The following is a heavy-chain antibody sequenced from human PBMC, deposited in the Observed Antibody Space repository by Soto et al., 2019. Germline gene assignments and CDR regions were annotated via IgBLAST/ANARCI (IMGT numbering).Heavy chain of an antibody. CDR2: IYRSGNA. CDR3: AREGTYDFWSGYPPGYYYGMDV. CDR1: GGSISSGGYY. Sequence: PSETLSLTCTVSGGSISSGGYYWSWIRQLPGKGLEWMGYIYRSGNAYYNPSLESRLTISVDTSKNQFSLKLSSVTAADTAVYYCAREGTYDFWSGYPPGYYYGMDVWGQGTTVTV. D-gene: IGHD3-3*01. V-gene: IGHV4-31*03. J-gene: IGHJ6*02.